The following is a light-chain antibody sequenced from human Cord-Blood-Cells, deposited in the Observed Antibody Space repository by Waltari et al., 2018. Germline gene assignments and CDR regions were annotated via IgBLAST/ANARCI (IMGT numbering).Light chain of an antibody. J-gene: IGKJ2*03. CDR2: AAS. CDR3: QQSYSTPYS. CDR1: QSISSY. V-gene: IGKV1-39*01. Sequence: DIQMTQSPSSLSASVGESVTITCRASQSISSYLNWYQQKPGKAPKLLIYAASSLQSGVPSRFSGSGSGTDFTLTISSLQPEDFATYYCQQSYSTPYSFGQGTKLEI.